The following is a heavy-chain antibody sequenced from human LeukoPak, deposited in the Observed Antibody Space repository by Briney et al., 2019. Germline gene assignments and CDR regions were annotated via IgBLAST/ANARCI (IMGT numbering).Heavy chain of an antibody. D-gene: IGHD1-26*01. V-gene: IGHV4-34*01. Sequence: SETLSLTCAVYGGSFSGYYWSWIRQPPGKGLEWIGEINHSGSTNYNPSLKSRVTISVDTSKNQFSLKLSSVTAADTAVYYCARLRVGYYYYMDVWGKGPRSPSP. CDR1: GGSFSGYY. CDR3: ARLRVGYYYYMDV. J-gene: IGHJ6*03. CDR2: INHSGST.